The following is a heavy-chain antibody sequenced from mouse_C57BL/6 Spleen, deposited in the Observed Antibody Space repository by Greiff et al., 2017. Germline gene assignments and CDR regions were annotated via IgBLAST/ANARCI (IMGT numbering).Heavy chain of an antibody. J-gene: IGHJ2*01. Sequence: QVQLQQPGAELVKPGASVKLSCKASGYTFTSYWMHWVKQRPGQGLEWIGMIHPKSGSTNYNEKFKSKATLTVDKSSSTAYMQLSSLTSEDSAVYDCARFLLRLGAFDYWGQGTTLTVSS. D-gene: IGHD2-4*01. V-gene: IGHV1-64*01. CDR3: ARFLLRLGAFDY. CDR1: GYTFTSYW. CDR2: IHPKSGST.